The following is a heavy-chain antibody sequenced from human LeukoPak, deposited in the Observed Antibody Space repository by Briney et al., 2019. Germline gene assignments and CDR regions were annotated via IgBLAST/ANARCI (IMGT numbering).Heavy chain of an antibody. Sequence: ASVKVSCKASGYTFTSYYMYWVRQAPGQGLEWMGIINPSSGITNSAQKLQGRVTMTRDTSTSTVYMELSSLRSDDTAVYYCAGIGPDAFDIWGQGTMVTVSS. CDR2: INPSSGIT. CDR3: AGIGPDAFDI. J-gene: IGHJ3*02. V-gene: IGHV1-46*04. CDR1: GYTFTSYY.